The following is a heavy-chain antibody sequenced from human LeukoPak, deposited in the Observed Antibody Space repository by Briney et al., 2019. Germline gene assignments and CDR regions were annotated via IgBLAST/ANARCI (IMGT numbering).Heavy chain of an antibody. J-gene: IGHJ4*02. CDR3: ARDGQWPLTA. D-gene: IGHD6-19*01. CDR1: GYTFTGYY. CDR2: INTKTGNP. V-gene: IGHV7-4-1*02. Sequence: WASVKVSCKASGYTFTGYYMHWVRQAPGQGLEWMGWINTKTGNPTYVQGFTGRFVFSLDTSVSTAYLQISSLKAEDTAVYYCARDGQWPLTAWGQGTLVTVSS.